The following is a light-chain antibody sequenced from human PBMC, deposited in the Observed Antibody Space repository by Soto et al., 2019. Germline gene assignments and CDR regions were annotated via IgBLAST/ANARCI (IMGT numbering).Light chain of an antibody. CDR2: DTT. J-gene: IGLJ3*02. CDR3: VLSCRGVWRV. CDR1: TGAVTSGHY. V-gene: IGLV7-46*01. Sequence: QSVVTQEPSVTVSPGGTVTLTCGSSTGAVTSGHYPYWFQHKPGHAPKTLIYDTTNRHSWTPARFSGSLLGGKAALTLSGAQPEDEAEYYFVLSCRGVWRVFGGGTKLTVL.